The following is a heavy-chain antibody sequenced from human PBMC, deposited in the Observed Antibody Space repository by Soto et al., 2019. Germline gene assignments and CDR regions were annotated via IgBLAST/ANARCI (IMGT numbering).Heavy chain of an antibody. Sequence: DVKLLESGGGLVQPGGSLRLSCAASGFIFNNYAMNWVRQAPGKGLEWVSGISGSGGNTYYADSVKGRFAISRDKSNNTLYLQLSSLKAEDTAVYYCVKARSGWYLYYFDYWGQRTRVTVSS. D-gene: IGHD6-19*01. CDR3: VKARSGWYLYYFDY. V-gene: IGHV3-23*01. CDR2: ISGSGGNT. CDR1: GFIFNNYA. J-gene: IGHJ4*02.